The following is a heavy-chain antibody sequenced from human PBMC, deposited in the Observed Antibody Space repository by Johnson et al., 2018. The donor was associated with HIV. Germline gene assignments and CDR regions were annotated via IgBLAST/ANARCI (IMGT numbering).Heavy chain of an antibody. Sequence: QEQLVESGGGVVQPGRSLRLSCAASGFTFSSYGMHWVRQAPGKGLEWVAVISYDGSNKYYADSVKGRFTISRDNSKNTLYLQMNSLTAEDTAVYYCARERAGAFDIWGQGTMVTVSS. CDR3: ARERAGAFDI. V-gene: IGHV3-30*03. CDR2: ISYDGSNK. J-gene: IGHJ3*02. CDR1: GFTFSSYG.